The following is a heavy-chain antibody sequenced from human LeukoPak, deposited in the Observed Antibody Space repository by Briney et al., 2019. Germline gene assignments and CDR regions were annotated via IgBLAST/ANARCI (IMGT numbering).Heavy chain of an antibody. J-gene: IGHJ3*02. CDR3: ARLTGYRIESAFDI. CDR1: GGSFSGYY. V-gene: IGHV4-34*01. D-gene: IGHD3-9*01. CDR2: INHSGST. Sequence: PSETLSLTCAVYGGSFSGYYWSWIRQPPGKGLKWIGEINHSGSTNYNPSLKSRVTISVDTSKNQFSLKLSSVTAADTAVYYCARLTGYRIESAFDIWGQGTMVTASS.